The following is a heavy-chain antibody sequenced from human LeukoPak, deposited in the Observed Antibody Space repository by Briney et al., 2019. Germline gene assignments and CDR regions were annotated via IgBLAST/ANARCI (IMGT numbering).Heavy chain of an antibody. J-gene: IGHJ4*02. CDR1: GGSFSGYY. CDR3: ARGPRQWLARIDY. Sequence: SETLSLTCAVYGGSFSGYYWSWIRQPPGKGLEWIGEINHSGSTNYNPPLKSRVTISVDTSKNQFSLKLSSVTAADTAVYYCARGPRQWLARIDYWGQGTLVTVSS. V-gene: IGHV4-34*01. CDR2: INHSGST. D-gene: IGHD6-19*01.